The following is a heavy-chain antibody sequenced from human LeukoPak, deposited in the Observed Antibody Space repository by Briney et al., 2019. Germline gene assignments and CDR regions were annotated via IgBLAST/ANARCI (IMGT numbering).Heavy chain of an antibody. V-gene: IGHV1-2*02. D-gene: IGHD1-26*01. J-gene: IGHJ4*02. CDR1: GYTFTGYN. CDR2: INPNSGGT. CDR3: APSANYFYFDY. Sequence: GASVKVSCKASGYTFTGYNMHWVRQAPGQGLEWMGWINPNSGGTNYAQKFQGRATMTRDTSISTAYMELSRLRSDDTDVYYCAPSANYFYFDYWGQGTLVTVSS.